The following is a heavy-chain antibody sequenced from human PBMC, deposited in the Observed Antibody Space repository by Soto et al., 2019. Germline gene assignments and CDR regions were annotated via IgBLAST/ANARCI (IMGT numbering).Heavy chain of an antibody. Sequence: QVQLQESGPGLVKPSGTLSLTCAVSGGSISSSNWWSWVRQPPGKGLEWIGEIYHSGSTNYNPALKSRVTISVDESKNQFSLKLSSVTAADTAVYYCARVSGSYYYGMDVWGQGTTVTVSS. J-gene: IGHJ6*02. V-gene: IGHV4-4*02. D-gene: IGHD1-26*01. CDR2: IYHSGST. CDR1: GGSISSSNW. CDR3: ARVSGSYYYGMDV.